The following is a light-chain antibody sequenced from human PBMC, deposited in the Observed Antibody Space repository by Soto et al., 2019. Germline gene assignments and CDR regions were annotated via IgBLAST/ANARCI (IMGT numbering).Light chain of an antibody. Sequence: QPERTEHASTSGSAGQSITISCTGTSSDVGGYNYVSWYQQHPGKAPKLMIYEVSQRPSGVPDRFSGSKSGNTASLTVSGLQAEDEAHYYCFSYAGRNNYFFGAGTMVAVL. CDR2: EVS. CDR1: SSDVGGYNY. CDR3: FSYAGRNNYF. J-gene: IGLJ1*01. V-gene: IGLV2-8*01.